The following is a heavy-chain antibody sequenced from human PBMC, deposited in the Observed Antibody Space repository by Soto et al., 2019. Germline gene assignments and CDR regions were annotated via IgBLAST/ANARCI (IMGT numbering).Heavy chain of an antibody. CDR2: ISSSSSYI. CDR3: ARTDSSGCYLPAYSPSYFKY. J-gene: IGHJ4*02. CDR1: GFTFSSYS. Sequence: GGSLRLSCAASGFTFSSYSMNWVRQAPGKGLEWVSSISSSSSYIYYADSVKGRFTISRDNAKNSLYLQMNSLRAEDTAVYYCARTDSSGCYLPAYSPSYFKYWGEGFLVTVSS. D-gene: IGHD6-19*01. V-gene: IGHV3-21*01.